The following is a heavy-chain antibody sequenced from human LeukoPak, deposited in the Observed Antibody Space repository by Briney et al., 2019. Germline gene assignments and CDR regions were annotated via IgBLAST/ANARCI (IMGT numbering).Heavy chain of an antibody. Sequence: PGGSLRLSCAASGFTFSSYSMNWVRQAPGKGLEWVSSISSSSSYIYYADSVKGRFTISRDNAKNSLYLQMNSLRAEDTAVYYCARDPLVIESMDFWSGYYTDYYGMDVWGQGTTVTVSS. CDR2: ISSSSSYI. CDR3: ARDPLVIESMDFWSGYYTDYYGMDV. J-gene: IGHJ6*02. V-gene: IGHV3-21*01. CDR1: GFTFSSYS. D-gene: IGHD3-3*01.